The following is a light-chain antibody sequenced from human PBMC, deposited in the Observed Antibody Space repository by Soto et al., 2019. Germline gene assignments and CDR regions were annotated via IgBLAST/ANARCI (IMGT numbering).Light chain of an antibody. CDR1: QSISSY. V-gene: IGKV1-39*01. CDR3: QQSYSTPWFA. CDR2: AAS. J-gene: IGKJ3*01. Sequence: DIQMTQSPSSLSASVGDRVTITCRASQSISSYLNWYQQKPGKAPKLLIYAASSLQSGVPSRFSGSGSGTDFTLTISSLQPEDFATYSCQQSYSTPWFAFGPGTKVDIK.